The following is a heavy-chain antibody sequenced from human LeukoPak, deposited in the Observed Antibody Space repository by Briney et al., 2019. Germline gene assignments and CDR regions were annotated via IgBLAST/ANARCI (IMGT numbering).Heavy chain of an antibody. CDR3: ARVGYYYDSSGYFYYYYYMDV. CDR2: INHSGST. CDR1: GGSFSGYY. D-gene: IGHD3-22*01. V-gene: IGHV4-34*01. J-gene: IGHJ6*03. Sequence: SETLSLTCAVYGGSFSGYYWSWIRQPPGKGLEWIGEINHSGSTNYNPSLKSRVTISVDTSKNQFSPKLSSVTAADTAVYYCARVGYYYDSSGYFYYYYYMDVWGKGTTVTVSS.